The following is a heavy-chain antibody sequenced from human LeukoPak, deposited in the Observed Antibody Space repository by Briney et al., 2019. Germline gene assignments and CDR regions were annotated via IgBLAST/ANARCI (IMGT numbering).Heavy chain of an antibody. CDR2: ISGSGGST. Sequence: PGGSLRLSCAASGFTFSSYAMSWVRQAPGKGLEWVSAISGSGGSTYYADSVKGRFIISRDNSKNTLYLQMNSLRAEDTAVYYCAKDLEHYYDSSGPLMGYWGQGTLVTVSS. V-gene: IGHV3-23*01. CDR3: AKDLEHYYDSSGPLMGY. J-gene: IGHJ4*02. D-gene: IGHD3-22*01. CDR1: GFTFSSYA.